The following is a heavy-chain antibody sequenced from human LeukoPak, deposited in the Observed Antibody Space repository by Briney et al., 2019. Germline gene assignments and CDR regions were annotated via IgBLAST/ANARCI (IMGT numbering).Heavy chain of an antibody. Sequence: ASVKVSCKASGYSFTSYDINWVRQATGQGLEWVGSMNPNSGNTDYAQKLQGRITMTRSTSISTAYMELSSLRSEDTAVYYCARGDYWGQGTLVTVPS. V-gene: IGHV1-8*01. J-gene: IGHJ4*02. CDR2: MNPNSGNT. CDR1: GYSFTSYD. CDR3: ARGDY.